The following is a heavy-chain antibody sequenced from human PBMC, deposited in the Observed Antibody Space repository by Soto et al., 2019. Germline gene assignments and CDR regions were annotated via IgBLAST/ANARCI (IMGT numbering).Heavy chain of an antibody. Sequence: QVQLQESGPGLVKPSETLPLSCAVSGDSISSGSYYWTWIRHHPGKGLEWIGYISNTGNTYYNPSLKSRVTMSLDTSKNQFSLELNSVTAADTAVYYWGATATGSSNVDPWGQGTLVTVSS. V-gene: IGHV4-31*06. CDR3: GATATGSSNVDP. J-gene: IGHJ5*02. CDR2: ISNTGNT. CDR1: GDSISSGSYY. D-gene: IGHD3-9*01.